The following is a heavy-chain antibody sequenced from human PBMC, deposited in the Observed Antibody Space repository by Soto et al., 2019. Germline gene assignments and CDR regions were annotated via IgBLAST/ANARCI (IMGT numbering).Heavy chain of an antibody. CDR2: ISGSGGST. Sequence: PGGPLRLSCAASGFTFSIYAMSWVRQAPGKGLEWVSAISGSGGSTYYADSVKGRFTISRDNSKNTLYLQMNSLRAEDTAVYYCAKHPVLLWFGEYAFDIWGQGTMVTVSS. J-gene: IGHJ3*02. CDR3: AKHPVLLWFGEYAFDI. D-gene: IGHD3-10*01. V-gene: IGHV3-23*01. CDR1: GFTFSIYA.